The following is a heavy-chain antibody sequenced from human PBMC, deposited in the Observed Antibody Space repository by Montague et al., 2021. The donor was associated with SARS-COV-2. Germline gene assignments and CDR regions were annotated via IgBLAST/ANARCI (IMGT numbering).Heavy chain of an antibody. Sequence: TLSLTCTVSGGSISTYSWSWIRQPPGKELEWLALIYWDDDKRYSPSLKSRLTITKDTSKNQVVLTMTNMDPVDTATYSCAHRRSGFYYFDYWGQGTLVTVSS. CDR3: AHRRSGFYYFDY. D-gene: IGHD3-10*01. J-gene: IGHJ4*02. CDR1: GGSISTYS. V-gene: IGHV2-5*08. CDR2: IYWDDDK.